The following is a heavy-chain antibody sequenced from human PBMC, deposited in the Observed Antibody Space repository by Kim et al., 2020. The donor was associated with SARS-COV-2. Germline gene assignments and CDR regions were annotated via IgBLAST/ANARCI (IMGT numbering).Heavy chain of an antibody. V-gene: IGHV3-23*01. J-gene: IGHJ4*02. Sequence: GWSLRLSCAASGFTFSSYAMSWVRQAPGKGLEWVSAISGSGGSSYYADSVKGRFTISRDNSKNTLYLQMNSLRVEDTAVYYCAKSRRDPSGYGSYWGQGTLVTVSS. CDR2: ISGSGGSS. CDR1: GFTFSSYA. D-gene: IGHD5-12*01. CDR3: AKSRRDPSGYGSY.